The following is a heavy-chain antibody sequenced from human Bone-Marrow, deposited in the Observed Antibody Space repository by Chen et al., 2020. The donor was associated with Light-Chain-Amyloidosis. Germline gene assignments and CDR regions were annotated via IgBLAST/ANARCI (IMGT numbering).Heavy chain of an antibody. CDR3: ARRRDGYDFDY. Sequence: EVQLEQSGPEVKKPGESLKISCKGSGYTFPNYWIGWVRQMPGKGLEWMGVIYPDDSDARYRPSFEGQFTISADKSITPAYLQWSSLKASDTAMYYCARRRDGYDFDYWGQGTLVTVSS. V-gene: IGHV5-51*01. D-gene: IGHD5-12*01. CDR2: IYPDDSDA. CDR1: GYTFPNYW. J-gene: IGHJ4*02.